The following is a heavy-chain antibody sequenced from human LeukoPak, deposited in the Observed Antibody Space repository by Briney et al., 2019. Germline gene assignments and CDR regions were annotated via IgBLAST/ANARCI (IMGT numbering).Heavy chain of an antibody. V-gene: IGHV3-30*18. CDR3: AKGRVTTHPDY. D-gene: IGHD4-17*01. CDR1: GFTFSSYG. J-gene: IGHJ4*02. CDR2: ISYDGSNK. Sequence: GGSLRLSCAASGFTFSSYGMHWVRQAPGKGLEWVAVISYDGSNKYYADSMKGRFTISRDNSKNTLYLQMNSLNAEDTAVYYCAKGRVTTHPDYWGQGTLVTVSS.